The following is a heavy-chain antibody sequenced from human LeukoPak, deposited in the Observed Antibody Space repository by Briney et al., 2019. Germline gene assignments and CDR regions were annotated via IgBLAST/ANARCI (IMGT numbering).Heavy chain of an antibody. J-gene: IGHJ4*02. V-gene: IGHV3-23*01. CDR3: AKGDPLARQVPFDY. Sequence: GSLRLSCAASGFNFSTYAMSWVPQAPGQGLEWVSTISASGGSPYYADSVKGRFTISRDNSKNTLYLQMNSLRAEDTAVYYCAKGDPLARQVPFDYWGQGTLVTVSS. CDR2: ISASGGSP. D-gene: IGHD3-10*01. CDR1: GFNFSTYA.